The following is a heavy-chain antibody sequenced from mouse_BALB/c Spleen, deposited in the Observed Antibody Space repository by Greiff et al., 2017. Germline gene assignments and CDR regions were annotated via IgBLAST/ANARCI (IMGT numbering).Heavy chain of an antibody. CDR2: INPSTGYT. D-gene: IGHD3-1*01. V-gene: IGHV1-7*01. Sequence: QVQLQQSGAELAKPGASVKMSCKASGYTFTSYWMHWVKQRPGQGLEWIGYINPSTGYTEYNQKFKDKATLTADKSSSTAYMQLSSLTSEDSAVYYCARSGFGTRGAMDYWGQGTSVTVSS. CDR1: GYTFTSYW. CDR3: ARSGFGTRGAMDY. J-gene: IGHJ4*01.